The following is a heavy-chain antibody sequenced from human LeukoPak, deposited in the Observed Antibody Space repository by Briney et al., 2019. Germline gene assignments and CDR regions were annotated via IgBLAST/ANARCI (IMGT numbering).Heavy chain of an antibody. CDR3: ARYLVPGAISHSYYYCMDV. D-gene: IGHD2-2*01. V-gene: IGHV1-18*01. CDR1: GYPFTSYA. CDR2: ISGYNGDT. J-gene: IGHJ6*03. Sequence: GASVKVSCKTSGYPFTSYAMSWARQAPGQGLEWMGWISGYNGDTNYAQKIQGRVTMTRDTSTTTAYMELRSLRSDDTAVYYCARYLVPGAISHSYYYCMDVWGKGTTVIVSS.